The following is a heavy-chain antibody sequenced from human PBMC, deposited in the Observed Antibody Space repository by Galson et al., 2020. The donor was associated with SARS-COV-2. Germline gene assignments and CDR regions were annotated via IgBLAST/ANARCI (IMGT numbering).Heavy chain of an antibody. D-gene: IGHD3-9*01. V-gene: IGHV2-70*01. CDR3: ARNSYGILTGYCSYGDY. J-gene: IGHJ4*02. CDR2: IDWDDDK. CDR1: GFSLSTSGMC. Sequence: SGPTLVKPTQTLTLTCTFSGFSLSTSGMCVSWIRQPPGKALEWHALIDWDDDKYYSTSLKTRHTISKDTSKNQVVLTMTNMDPVDTDTDNCARNSYGILTGYCSYGDYRGQGTLVTVSS.